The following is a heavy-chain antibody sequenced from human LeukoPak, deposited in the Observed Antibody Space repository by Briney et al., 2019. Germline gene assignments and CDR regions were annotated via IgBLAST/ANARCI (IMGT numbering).Heavy chain of an antibody. CDR3: AREGPDFWSGYTTYYFDY. D-gene: IGHD3-3*01. Sequence: PGGSLRLSCAASGFTFDDYGMSWVRQAPGKGLEWVSGINWNGGSTGYADSVKGRFTISRDNAKNSLYLQMNSLRAEDTALYYCAREGPDFWSGYTTYYFDYWGQGTLVTVSS. J-gene: IGHJ4*02. CDR2: INWNGGST. V-gene: IGHV3-20*04. CDR1: GFTFDDYG.